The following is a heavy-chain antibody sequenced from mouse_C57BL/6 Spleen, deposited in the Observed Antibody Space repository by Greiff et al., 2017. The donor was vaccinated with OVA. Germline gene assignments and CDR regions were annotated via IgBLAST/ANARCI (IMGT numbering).Heavy chain of an antibody. J-gene: IGHJ1*03. V-gene: IGHV5-17*01. CDR1: GFTFSDYG. CDR3: VKEGGYDDWYFDV. Sequence: EVMLVESGGGLVKPGGSLKLSCAASGFTFSDYGMHWVRQAPEKGLEWVAYISSGSSTIYYADTVKGRFTISIDNAKNTLFLQMTSLRSEDTAMYYCVKEGGYDDWYFDVWGTGTTVTVSS. D-gene: IGHD2-2*01. CDR2: ISSGSSTI.